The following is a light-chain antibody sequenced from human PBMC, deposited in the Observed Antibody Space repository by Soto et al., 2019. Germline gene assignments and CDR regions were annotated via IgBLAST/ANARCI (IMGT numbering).Light chain of an antibody. Sequence: QSVLTQPASVSGSPGQSITISCTGTSSDVGGYDLVSWYQHHPGKVPKLIIYEATKWPSGVSHRFSGSKSGNTASLTISGLQAEDEADYYCSSYTSSSTLGVFGGGTKVTVL. CDR1: SSDVGGYDL. CDR2: EAT. J-gene: IGLJ2*01. V-gene: IGLV2-14*02. CDR3: SSYTSSSTLGV.